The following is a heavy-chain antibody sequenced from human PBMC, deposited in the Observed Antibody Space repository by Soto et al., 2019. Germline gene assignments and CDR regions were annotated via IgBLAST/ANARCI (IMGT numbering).Heavy chain of an antibody. J-gene: IGHJ1*01. Sequence: QVQLVQSGAEVKKPGTSVKVSCKASAGTFSSYAISWVRQAPGQGLEWMGGIIPIFGTANYAQKFQGRVTITADESTSTAYMELSSLRSEDTAVYYCARGLRDYCDSSGYYCFQHGGQGTVVTVSS. CDR3: ARGLRDYCDSSGYYCFQH. V-gene: IGHV1-69*01. CDR2: IIPIFGTA. D-gene: IGHD3-22*01. CDR1: AGTFSSYA.